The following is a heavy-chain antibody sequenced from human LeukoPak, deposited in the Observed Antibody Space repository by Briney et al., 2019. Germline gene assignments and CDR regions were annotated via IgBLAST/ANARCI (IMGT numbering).Heavy chain of an antibody. D-gene: IGHD3-22*01. Sequence: PGGSLRLSCAASGFTFDDYAMHWVRQAPGKGLEWVSGISWNSGSIGYADSVKGRFTISRDNAKNSLYLQMNSLSAEDTAVYYCARDTYYYNSSAFYHYYYGMDVWGQGTTVTVSS. CDR2: ISWNSGSI. J-gene: IGHJ6*02. CDR3: ARDTYYYNSSAFYHYYYGMDV. V-gene: IGHV3-9*01. CDR1: GFTFDDYA.